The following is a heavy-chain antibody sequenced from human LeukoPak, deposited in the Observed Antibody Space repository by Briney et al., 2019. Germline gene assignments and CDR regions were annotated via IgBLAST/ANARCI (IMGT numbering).Heavy chain of an antibody. D-gene: IGHD2-15*01. V-gene: IGHV3-23*01. CDR1: GFTFNSYA. CDR2: IGGSGGST. J-gene: IGHJ4*02. Sequence: GGSLRLSCAASGFTFNSYAMSWVRQAPGKGLEWVSGIGGSGGSTNYADSVRGRFTISRDNSKNTLFLQMHSLRAEDTAVYYCAKGVVVVDSGGQIDYWGQGILVTVSS. CDR3: AKGVVVVDSGGQIDY.